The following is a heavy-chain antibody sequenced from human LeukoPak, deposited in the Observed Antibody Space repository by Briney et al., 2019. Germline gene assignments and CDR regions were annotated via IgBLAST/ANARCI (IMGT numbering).Heavy chain of an antibody. CDR3: VKDIRRGYNFGYDQFAY. J-gene: IGHJ4*02. CDR2: IQYNGTNK. V-gene: IGHV3-30*02. D-gene: IGHD5-18*01. CDR1: GFIFSNYG. Sequence: GGSLRLSCAASGFIFSNYGMHWVREAPGKGREWVAFIQYNGTNKDYADSVKGRFTISRDNSKNTVSLQMNSLKPEDTALYYCVKDIRRGYNFGYDQFAYWGQGTLVTVSS.